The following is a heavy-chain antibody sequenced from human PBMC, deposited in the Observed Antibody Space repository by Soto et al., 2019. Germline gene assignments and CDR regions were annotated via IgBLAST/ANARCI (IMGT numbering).Heavy chain of an antibody. Sequence: PSETLSLTCAVSGYSISSGYYWGWIRQPPGEGLEWIGYIYYSGTTNYNPTLKSRVIISVDTSKNHFSLKLTSVTAADTAVYYCARVTIADDAFDIWGQGTMVTVSS. J-gene: IGHJ3*02. CDR2: IYYSGTT. D-gene: IGHD2-15*01. CDR3: ARVTIADDAFDI. CDR1: GYSISSGYY. V-gene: IGHV4-61*03.